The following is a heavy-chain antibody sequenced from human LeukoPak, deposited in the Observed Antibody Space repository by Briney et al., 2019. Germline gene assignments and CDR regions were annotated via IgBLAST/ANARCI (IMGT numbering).Heavy chain of an antibody. J-gene: IGHJ4*02. CDR2: IYTSGST. V-gene: IGHV4-61*02. CDR3: AREGGYSYGFDY. D-gene: IGHD5-18*01. Sequence: SETLSLTCTVSGGSISSGSYYWSWIRQPAGKGLEWIGRIYTSGSTNYSPSLKSRVTISVDTSKNQFSLKLSSVTAADTAVYYCAREGGYSYGFDYWGQGTLVTVSS. CDR1: GGSISSGSYY.